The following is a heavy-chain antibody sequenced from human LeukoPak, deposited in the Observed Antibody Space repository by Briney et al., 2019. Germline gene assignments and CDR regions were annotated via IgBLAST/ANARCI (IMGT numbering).Heavy chain of an antibody. J-gene: IGHJ4*02. CDR3: AKGLYSGYDLAFGIDY. D-gene: IGHD5-12*01. V-gene: IGHV3-23*01. CDR1: GFTFSSCA. Sequence: GGSLRLSCAASGFTFSSCAMSWVRQAPGKGLEWVSAISGSDTRTYYADSLKGRFTISRENSKNTLYLQMDSLTAEDTAVYYCAKGLYSGYDLAFGIDYWGQGTLVTVSS. CDR2: ISGSDTRT.